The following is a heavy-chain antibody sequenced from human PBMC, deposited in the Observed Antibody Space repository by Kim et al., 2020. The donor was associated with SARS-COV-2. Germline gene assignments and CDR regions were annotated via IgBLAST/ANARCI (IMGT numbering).Heavy chain of an antibody. CDR2: IYTSGRT. J-gene: IGHJ4*02. CDR3: ASALGH. Sequence: SETLSLTCTVSGDSLSSDYWSWNRQPAGKGLEWIGRIYTSGRTNYNPSLQSRVTMSVDMYKNQFSLKLSSVTAADTAVYYCASALGHWCQGTLVTVSS. D-gene: IGHD3-16*02. CDR1: GDSLSSDY. V-gene: IGHV4-4*07.